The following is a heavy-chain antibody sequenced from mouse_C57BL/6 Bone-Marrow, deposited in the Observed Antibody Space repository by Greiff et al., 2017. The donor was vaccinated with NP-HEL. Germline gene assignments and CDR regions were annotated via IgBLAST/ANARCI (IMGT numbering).Heavy chain of an antibody. CDR2: IDPSDSYT. CDR3: ARNPPITTVVAYYFDY. CDR1: GYTFTSYW. Sequence: QVQLQQPGAELVKPGASVKLSCKASGYTFTSYWMQWVKQRPGQGLEWIGEIDPSDSYTNYNQKFKGKATLTVDTSSSTAYMQLSSLTSEDSAVYYCARNPPITTVVAYYFDYWGQGTTLTVSS. V-gene: IGHV1-50*01. D-gene: IGHD1-1*01. J-gene: IGHJ2*01.